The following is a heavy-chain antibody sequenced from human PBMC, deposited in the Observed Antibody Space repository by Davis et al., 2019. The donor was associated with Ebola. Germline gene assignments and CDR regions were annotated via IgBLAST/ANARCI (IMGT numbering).Heavy chain of an antibody. CDR2: IYYSGST. D-gene: IGHD5-18*01. CDR1: GGSISSSSYY. Sequence: SETLSLTCTVSGGSISSSSYYWGWIRQPPGKGLEWIGSIYYSGSTYYNPSLKSRVTISVDTSKNQFSLKLSSVTAADTAVYYCARRGYSYGWTFDYWGQGTLVTVSS. CDR3: ARRGYSYGWTFDY. V-gene: IGHV4-39*01. J-gene: IGHJ4*02.